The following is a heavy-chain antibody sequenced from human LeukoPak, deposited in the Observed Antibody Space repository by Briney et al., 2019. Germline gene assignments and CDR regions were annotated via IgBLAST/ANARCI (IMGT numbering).Heavy chain of an antibody. CDR1: GFTFSSYE. CDR2: ISSSGSTI. CDR3: ARPSGYCSGGSCYYPVDY. D-gene: IGHD2-15*01. Sequence: GGSLRLSCAASGFTFSSYEMNWVRQAPGKGLEWVSYISSSGSTIYYADSVKGRFTIPRDNAKNSLYLQMNSLRAEDTAVYYCARPSGYCSGGSCYYPVDYWGQGTLVTVSS. V-gene: IGHV3-48*03. J-gene: IGHJ4*02.